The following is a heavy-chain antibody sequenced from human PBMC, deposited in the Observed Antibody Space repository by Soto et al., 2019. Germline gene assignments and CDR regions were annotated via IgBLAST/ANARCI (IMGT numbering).Heavy chain of an antibody. CDR1: GGSISSGGYS. D-gene: IGHD2-8*02. J-gene: IGHJ4*02. Sequence: PSETLSLTCAVSGGSISSGGYSWSWLRQPPGKGLEWIGYIFHSGSTYYNPSLKSRVTISVDGSKNHFSLELSSVTAADTAVYYCARDKITGLFDYWGQGTLVTVSS. V-gene: IGHV4-30-2*01. CDR3: ARDKITGLFDY. CDR2: IFHSGST.